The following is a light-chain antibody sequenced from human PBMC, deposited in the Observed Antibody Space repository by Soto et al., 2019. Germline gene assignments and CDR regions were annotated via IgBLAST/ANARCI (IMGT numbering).Light chain of an antibody. CDR2: GAS. J-gene: IGKJ4*01. Sequence: IVLTPSPATLSLSPVERATLSCRARQTVSTYLSWYQHKPGQAPRLLIYGASNRATGIPARFSGSGSGTDFTLTISSLEPEDSAVYYCQQRYNWLTFGGGTKVDIK. V-gene: IGKV3-11*01. CDR1: QTVSTY. CDR3: QQRYNWLT.